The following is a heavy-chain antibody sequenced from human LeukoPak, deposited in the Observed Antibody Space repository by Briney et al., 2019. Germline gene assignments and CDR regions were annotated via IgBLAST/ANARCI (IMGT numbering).Heavy chain of an antibody. Sequence: GGSLRLSCAASGFTFRSYSMNWVRQAPGKGLEGVSSISSSSSELYYADSVKGRFTISRDNAKNSLYLQMNSLRAEGTAVYYCAGVYYDSSGYYPNWFDPWGQGTLVTVSS. D-gene: IGHD3-22*01. CDR1: GFTFRSYS. V-gene: IGHV3-21*01. CDR3: AGVYYDSSGYYPNWFDP. J-gene: IGHJ5*02. CDR2: ISSSSSEL.